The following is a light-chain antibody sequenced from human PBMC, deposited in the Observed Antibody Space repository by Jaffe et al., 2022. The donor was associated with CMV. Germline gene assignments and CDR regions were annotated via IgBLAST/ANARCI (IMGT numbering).Light chain of an antibody. J-gene: IGKJ4*01. Sequence: EIVLTQSPGTLSLSPGERATLSCRASQSVSSSYLAWYQQKPGQAPRLLIYGASSRATGIPDRFSGSGSGTDFTLTISRLEPEDFAVYYCQQYAPRLTFGGGTKVEIK. V-gene: IGKV3-20*01. CDR2: GAS. CDR1: QSVSSSY. CDR3: QQYAPRLT.